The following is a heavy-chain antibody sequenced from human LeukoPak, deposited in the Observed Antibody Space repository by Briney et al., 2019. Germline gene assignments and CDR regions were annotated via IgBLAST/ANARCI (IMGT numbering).Heavy chain of an antibody. D-gene: IGHD3-10*01. J-gene: IGHJ4*02. Sequence: SQTLSLTCAVSGGSISSGGYSWSWIRQPPGKRLEWIGHIYSNGSTSNNPSLKSRVTISGDTSKNQFSLKLSSLTAADTAVYYCARAEYYYGSRSFDLWGQGTLVTVSS. CDR2: IYSNGST. CDR3: ARAEYYYGSRSFDL. V-gene: IGHV4-30-4*07. CDR1: GGSISSGGYS.